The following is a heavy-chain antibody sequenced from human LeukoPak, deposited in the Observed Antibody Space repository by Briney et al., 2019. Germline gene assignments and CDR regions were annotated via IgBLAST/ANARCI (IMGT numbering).Heavy chain of an antibody. CDR1: GYTFTAYY. CDR2: INPNSGGT. V-gene: IGHV1-2*02. Sequence: ASVRVSCTASGYTFTAYYMHWVRQAPGQGLEWMGWINPNSGGTNYAQKFQGRVTMTRDTSISTAYMELSRLRSDDTAVYYCARARKPRVTVGITGTTAFYYYGMDVWSQGTTVTVSS. J-gene: IGHJ6*02. D-gene: IGHD1-20*01. CDR3: ARARKPRVTVGITGTTAFYYYGMDV.